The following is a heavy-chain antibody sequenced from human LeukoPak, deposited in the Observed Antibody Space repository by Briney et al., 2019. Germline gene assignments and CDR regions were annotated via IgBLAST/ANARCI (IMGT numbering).Heavy chain of an antibody. CDR1: GFTFTNAW. CDR2: MKSKRDGWAT. V-gene: IGHV3-15*01. J-gene: IGHJ6*03. CDR3: TGCVVPAAINYYYYYMDV. Sequence: GGSLRLSCAASGFTFTNAWMNWVRQAPGKGPEWVGRMKSKRDGWATEYAAPVKGRFTISRDDSKSIAYLQMNSLKTEDTAVYYCTGCVVPAAINYYYYYMDVWGKGTTVTISS. D-gene: IGHD2-2*02.